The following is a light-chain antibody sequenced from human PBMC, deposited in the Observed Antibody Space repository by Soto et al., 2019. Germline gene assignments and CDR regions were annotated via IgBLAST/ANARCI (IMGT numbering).Light chain of an antibody. CDR2: DVT. Sequence: QSALPQRASVSGSPGQSITISCTGTSSDIGVYNYVSWYQQHPGKAPKLMIYDVTKRPSRVPNRSSGSKSANPASLTISGLQAEYGADYYCTSYRGSGIFEVFGGGTELTLL. J-gene: IGLJ2*01. CDR1: SSDIGVYNY. CDR3: TSYRGSGIFEV. V-gene: IGLV2-14*01.